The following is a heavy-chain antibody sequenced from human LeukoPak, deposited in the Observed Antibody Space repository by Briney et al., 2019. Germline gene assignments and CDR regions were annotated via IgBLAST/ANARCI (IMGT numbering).Heavy chain of an antibody. CDR1: GGSFSGYY. J-gene: IGHJ4*02. CDR2: INHSGST. CDR3: AREVVVLAASTMFDY. V-gene: IGHV4-34*01. Sequence: SETLSLTCAVYGGSFSGYYWSWIRQPPGKGLEWIGEINHSGSTNYNPSLKSRVTISVDTSKNQFSLKLSSVTAADTAVYFCAREVVVLAASTMFDYWGQGTLVTVSS. D-gene: IGHD2-15*01.